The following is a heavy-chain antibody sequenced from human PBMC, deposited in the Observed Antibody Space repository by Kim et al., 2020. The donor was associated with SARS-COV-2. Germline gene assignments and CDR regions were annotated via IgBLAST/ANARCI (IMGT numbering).Heavy chain of an antibody. CDR3: ARVPRVLLWFGEYEGAYGMYV. D-gene: IGHD3-10*01. J-gene: IGHJ6*02. Sequence: ASVKVSCKASGYTFTSYDINWVRQATGQGLEWMGWMNPNSGNTGYAQKFQGRVTMTRNTSISTAYMELSSLRSEDTAVYYCARVPRVLLWFGEYEGAYGMYVWGQGTTVTVS. CDR2: MNPNSGNT. V-gene: IGHV1-8*01. CDR1: GYTFTSYD.